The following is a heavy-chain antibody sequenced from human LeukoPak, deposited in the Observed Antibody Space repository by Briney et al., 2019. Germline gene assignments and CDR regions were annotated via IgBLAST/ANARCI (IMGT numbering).Heavy chain of an antibody. CDR3: AREPRVVAVAATGDS. CDR2: IYHSGST. Sequence: SETLSLTCTVSGYSISSGYYWGWIRQPPGKGLEWIASIYHSGSTYYNPSLKSRVTISVNMSKNQFSLKLSSVTAADTAVYYCAREPRVVAVAATGDSWGQGTLVTVSS. V-gene: IGHV4-38-2*02. CDR1: GYSISSGYY. D-gene: IGHD2-15*01. J-gene: IGHJ4*02.